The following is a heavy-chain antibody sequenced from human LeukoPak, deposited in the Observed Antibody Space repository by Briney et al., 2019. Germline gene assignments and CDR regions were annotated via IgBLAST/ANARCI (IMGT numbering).Heavy chain of an antibody. Sequence: PSETLSLTCAVYGGSFSGYYWSWIRQPPGKGLEWIGEINHSGSTNYNPSLKSRVTISVDTSKNQFSLKLSSVTAADTAVYYCARPESYSGYDQEAFDIWGQGTMVTVSS. CDR3: ARPESYSGYDQEAFDI. J-gene: IGHJ3*02. V-gene: IGHV4-34*01. D-gene: IGHD5-12*01. CDR2: INHSGST. CDR1: GGSFSGYY.